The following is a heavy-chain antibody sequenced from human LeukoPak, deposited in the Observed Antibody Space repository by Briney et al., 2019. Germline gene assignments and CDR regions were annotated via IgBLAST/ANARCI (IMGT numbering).Heavy chain of an antibody. CDR3: AKDALGTLLSAWLYP. J-gene: IGHJ5*02. CDR2: ISGSGGST. V-gene: IGHV3-23*01. CDR1: GFTFSNYA. D-gene: IGHD4-23*01. Sequence: PGGSLRLSCAASGFTFSNYAMNWVRQAPGKGLEWVSGISGSGGSTYYADSVKGRFTISRDNSKNTLYLHVNSLRAEDTAVYYCAKDALGTLLSAWLYPWGQGTLVTVSS.